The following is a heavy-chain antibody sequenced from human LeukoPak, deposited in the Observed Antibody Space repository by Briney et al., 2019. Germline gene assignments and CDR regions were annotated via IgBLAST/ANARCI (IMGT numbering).Heavy chain of an antibody. CDR3: ARDWMYSAFTFYYYYGMDV. V-gene: IGHV1-18*01. D-gene: IGHD3-16*01. J-gene: IGHJ6*02. CDR2: ISAYNGNT. CDR1: GYTFTSYG. Sequence: ASVTVSCKASGYTFTSYGISWVRQAPGQGGEWMGWISAYNGNTTYAQKLQGRVTMTTDTSTSTAYMELRSLRSDDTAVYYCARDWMYSAFTFYYYYGMDVWGQGTTVTVSS.